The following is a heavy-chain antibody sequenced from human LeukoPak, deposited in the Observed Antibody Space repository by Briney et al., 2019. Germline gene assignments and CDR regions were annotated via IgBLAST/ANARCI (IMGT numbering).Heavy chain of an antibody. CDR3: ARSSIGISPHFDY. CDR1: GFTFNNYN. V-gene: IGHV3-21*01. D-gene: IGHD6-6*01. CDR2: ITSSGTYI. J-gene: IGHJ4*02. Sequence: GGSLRLSCATSGFTFNNYNMNWVRQAPGRALEWVSSITSSGTYIFYADSVKGRFTISRDNAKNSLYLEMNSLTAADTAVYYCARSSIGISPHFDYWGQGTLVTVSP.